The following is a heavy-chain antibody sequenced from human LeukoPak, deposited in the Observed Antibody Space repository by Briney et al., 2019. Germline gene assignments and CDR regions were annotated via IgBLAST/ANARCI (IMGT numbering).Heavy chain of an antibody. D-gene: IGHD6-13*01. CDR3: ARIRIAAEFD. V-gene: IGHV3-30*03. Sequence: GRSLRLSCVASGLTFSNYGMHWVRQAPGKGLEWVTEISFDGSNKRYLDSVKGRFTISRDNSKNTLYLQMNSLRAEDTAVYYCARIRIAAEFDWGQGTLVTVSS. CDR1: GLTFSNYG. CDR2: ISFDGSNK. J-gene: IGHJ4*02.